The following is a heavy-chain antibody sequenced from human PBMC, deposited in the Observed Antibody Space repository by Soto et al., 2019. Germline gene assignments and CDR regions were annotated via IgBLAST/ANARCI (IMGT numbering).Heavy chain of an antibody. CDR1: GYSISSSNW. D-gene: IGHD1-26*01. CDR2: IYYSGTT. Sequence: SETLSLTCAVSGYSISSSNWWGWIRQPPGKGLEWIGYIYYSGTTYYNPSLKSRVTMSVDTSKNQFSLKLTSVTAVDTAVYYCARREIQGPIDYWGQGTLVIGSS. CDR3: ARREIQGPIDY. V-gene: IGHV4-28*01. J-gene: IGHJ4*02.